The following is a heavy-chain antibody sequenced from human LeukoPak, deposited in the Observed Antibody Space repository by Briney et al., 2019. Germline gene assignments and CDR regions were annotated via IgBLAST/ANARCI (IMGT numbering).Heavy chain of an antibody. CDR1: GYTFTSYG. D-gene: IGHD1-20*01. CDR3: AREGDNYAFDI. CDR2: ISAYNGNT. Sequence: ASVKVSCKASGYTFTSYGISWVRQAPGQGLEWMGWISAYNGNTNYAQKLQGRVTMTRDMSASTVYMELSSLRSEDTAVYYCAREGDNYAFDIWGQGTMVTVSS. V-gene: IGHV1-18*01. J-gene: IGHJ3*02.